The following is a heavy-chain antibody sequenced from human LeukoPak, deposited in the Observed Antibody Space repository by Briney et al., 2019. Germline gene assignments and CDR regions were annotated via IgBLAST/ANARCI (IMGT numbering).Heavy chain of an antibody. J-gene: IGHJ4*02. V-gene: IGHV3-21*01. CDR2: ISSSSSYI. CDR3: ARDLICSPWTN. D-gene: IGHD3-10*02. Sequence: PGGSLRLSCAASGFTFSSYWMHWVRQAPGKGLEWVSSISSSSSYIYYADSVKGRFTISRDNAKNSLYLQMNSLRAEDTAVYYCARDLICSPWTNRGQGTLVTVSS. CDR1: GFTFSSYW.